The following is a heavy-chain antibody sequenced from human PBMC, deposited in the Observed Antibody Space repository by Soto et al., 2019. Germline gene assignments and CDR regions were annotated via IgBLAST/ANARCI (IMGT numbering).Heavy chain of an antibody. CDR2: ANPNSGGT. D-gene: IGHD2-15*01. CDR3: ARDLKTDITEYCRGGSCNYYYYGMDG. J-gene: IGHJ6*02. Sequence: SVKASCNSSGYTLTRYHMHSVRQAPGQGLEWRGCANPNSGGTNYAQKFQGWFTMTSDTSISTAYMELSRLRSDDTAVYYCARDLKTDITEYCRGGSCNYYYYGMDGWGQGTTVTASS. CDR1: GYTLTRYH. V-gene: IGHV1-2*04.